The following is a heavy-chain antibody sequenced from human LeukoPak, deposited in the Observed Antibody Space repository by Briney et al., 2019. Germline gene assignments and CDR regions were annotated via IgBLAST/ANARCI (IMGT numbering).Heavy chain of an antibody. V-gene: IGHV3-64*01. CDR3: ATLGVSHIDY. Sequence: PGGSLRLSCAASGFTFSSYAMHWVRQAPGKGLEYVSAISSSGGSTYYANSVKGRFTISRDNSKNPLYLQMNSLRAEDIAVYYFATLGVSHIDYWGQGTLVTVSS. J-gene: IGHJ4*02. CDR1: GFTFSSYA. D-gene: IGHD3-10*01. CDR2: ISSSGGST.